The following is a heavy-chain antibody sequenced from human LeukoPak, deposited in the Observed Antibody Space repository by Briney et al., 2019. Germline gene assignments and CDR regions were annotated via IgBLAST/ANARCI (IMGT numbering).Heavy chain of an antibody. CDR2: IHYSGAT. D-gene: IGHD5-18*01. CDR1: GGSIISNRDS. CDR3: ARQRDTARIGAFDI. V-gene: IGHV4-39*01. Sequence: PSETLSLTCTVSGGSIISNRDSWGWIRQPPGKGLEWIASIHYSGATYYNSPLQSRLTISMDMSKNHFSLRVTSVTASDTALYYCARQRDTARIGAFDIWGQGTMAIVSS. J-gene: IGHJ3*02.